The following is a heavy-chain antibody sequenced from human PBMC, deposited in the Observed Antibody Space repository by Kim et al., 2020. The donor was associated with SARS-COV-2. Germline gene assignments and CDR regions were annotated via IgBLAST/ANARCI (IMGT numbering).Heavy chain of an antibody. Sequence: GGSLRLSCAASGFTFSSYGMHWVRQAPGKGLEWVAVISSDGSNKYYADSVKGRFTISRDNSKNTLYLQMNSLRTEDTAVYYCAIEIVVVIPTSDSFDIWG. CDR3: AIEIVVVIPTSDSFDI. CDR1: GFTFSSYG. CDR2: ISSDGSNK. J-gene: IGHJ3*02. D-gene: IGHD3-22*01. V-gene: IGHV3-30*03.